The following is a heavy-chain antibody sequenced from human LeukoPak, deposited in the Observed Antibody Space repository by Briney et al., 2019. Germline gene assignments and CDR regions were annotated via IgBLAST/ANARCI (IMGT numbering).Heavy chain of an antibody. CDR3: ARMVTTRFDP. V-gene: IGHV4-30-4*07. CDR1: GGSFSGYS. CDR2: IYYSGST. Sequence: SETLSLTCAVYGGSFSGYSWSWIRQPPGKGLEWIGYIYYSGSTYYNPSLKSRVTISVDTSKNQFSLKLSSVTAADTAVYYCARMVTTRFDPWGQGTLVTVSS. J-gene: IGHJ5*02. D-gene: IGHD1-1*01.